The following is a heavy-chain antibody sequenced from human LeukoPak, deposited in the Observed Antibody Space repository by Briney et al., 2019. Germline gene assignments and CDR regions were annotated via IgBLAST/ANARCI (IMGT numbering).Heavy chain of an antibody. V-gene: IGHV3-30*18. CDR2: ISYDGSNK. Sequence: GESLRLSCAASGFSFSSYGIHWVRQAPGKGLEWVAVISYDGSNKYYADSVKGRFTISRDNSKNTLYLQMNSLRAEDTAVYYCAKDRSTYYYDSSGYYPDAFDIWGQGTMVTVSS. D-gene: IGHD3-22*01. CDR1: GFSFSSYG. J-gene: IGHJ3*02. CDR3: AKDRSTYYYDSSGYYPDAFDI.